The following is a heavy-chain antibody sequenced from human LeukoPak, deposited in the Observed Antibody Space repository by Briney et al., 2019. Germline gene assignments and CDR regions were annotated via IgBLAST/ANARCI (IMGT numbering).Heavy chain of an antibody. CDR2: ILYDGSNK. CDR1: GFTFSSYA. J-gene: IGHJ3*01. CDR3: ARDKVDYYDNSGYYLDAFDV. D-gene: IGHD3-22*01. Sequence: PGGSLRLSCAASGFTFSSYAMHWVRQAPGKGLEWVTVILYDGSNKFYADSVKGRFTISRDNSKNTLYLQMNSLRAEDTAVYYCARDKVDYYDNSGYYLDAFDVWGQGTMVTVSS. V-gene: IGHV3-30-3*01.